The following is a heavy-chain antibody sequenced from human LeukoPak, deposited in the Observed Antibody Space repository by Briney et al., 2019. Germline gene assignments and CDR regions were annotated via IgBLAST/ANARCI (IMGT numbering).Heavy chain of an antibody. J-gene: IGHJ5*02. CDR2: INPNSGGT. CDR1: GYTFTGYY. V-gene: IGHV1-2*02. Sequence: ASVKVSCKASGYTFTGYYMHWVRQAPGQGLEWMGWINPNSGGTNYAQKFQGRVTMTRDTSISTAYMELGRLRSDDTAVYYCAREGLRLGELSPWGQGTLVTVSS. CDR3: AREGLRLGELSP. D-gene: IGHD3-16*02.